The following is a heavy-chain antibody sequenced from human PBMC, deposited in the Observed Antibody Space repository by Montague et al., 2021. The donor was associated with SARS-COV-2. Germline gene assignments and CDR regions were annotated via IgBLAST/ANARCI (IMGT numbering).Heavy chain of an antibody. D-gene: IGHD3-10*01. CDR3: GRTSVRRGSGPHWYFDL. CDR1: GFSVSAPGVG. CDR2: IYWDDDK. J-gene: IGHJ2*01. Sequence: PALVKPTQTLTLTCTVSGFSVSAPGVGVGWIRQPPGKALEWLALIYWDDDKRYSPSLNTRLPIVQDTSKNQVALTMPNVAPPDTGAYFCGRTSVRRGSGPHWYFDLWGPGTLITV. V-gene: IGHV2-5*02.